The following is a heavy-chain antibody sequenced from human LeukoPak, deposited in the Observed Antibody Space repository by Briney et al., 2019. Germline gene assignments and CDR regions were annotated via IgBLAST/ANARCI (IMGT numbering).Heavy chain of an antibody. CDR2: IIPIFGTA. CDR1: GGTFSSYA. CDR3: ARVRMRATVVTLFDY. J-gene: IGHJ4*02. V-gene: IGHV1-69*06. D-gene: IGHD4-23*01. Sequence: SVKVSCKASGGTFSSYAISWVRQAPGQGLEWMGGIIPIFGTANYAQKFQGRVTITADKSTSTAYMELSSLRSDDTAVYYCARVRMRATVVTLFDYWGQGTLVTVSS.